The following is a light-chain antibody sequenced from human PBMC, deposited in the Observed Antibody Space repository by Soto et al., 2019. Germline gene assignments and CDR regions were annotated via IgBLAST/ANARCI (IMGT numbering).Light chain of an antibody. V-gene: IGKV1-5*01. CDR3: QQYNSSWT. J-gene: IGKJ1*01. Sequence: DIQMTQSPSTPSASVVDRVTITCRASQSISSWLAWYQQKPGKAPKLLIYDASSLESGVPSRFSGSGSVTEFTLTISSLQPDDFATYYCQQYNSSWTFGQGTKVEIK. CDR1: QSISSW. CDR2: DAS.